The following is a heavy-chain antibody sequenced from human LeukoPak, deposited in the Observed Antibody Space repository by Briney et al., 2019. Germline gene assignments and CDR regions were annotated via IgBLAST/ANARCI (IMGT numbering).Heavy chain of an antibody. CDR3: ARGSVDDFWSGYYPRLFDY. CDR1: GGSFSGYY. CDR2: INHSGST. J-gene: IGHJ4*02. V-gene: IGHV4-34*01. Sequence: SETLSLTCAVYGGSFSGYYWSWIRQPPGKGLEWIGEINHSGSTNYNPSLKSRVTISVDTSKNQFSLKLSSVTAADTAVYYCARGSVDDFWSGYYPRLFDYWGQGTLVTVSS. D-gene: IGHD3-3*01.